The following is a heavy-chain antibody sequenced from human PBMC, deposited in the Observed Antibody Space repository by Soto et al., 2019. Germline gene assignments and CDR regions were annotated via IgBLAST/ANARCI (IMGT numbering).Heavy chain of an antibody. Sequence: EVQLVESGGGLVQPGGSLRLSCAASGFTFSSYSMNWVRQAPGKGLEWVSYISSSSTIYYADSVKGRFTISRDNAKNSLYLQMNSLRDEDTAVYYCARAIRTVTTSNNAFDIWGQGTMVTVSS. J-gene: IGHJ3*02. V-gene: IGHV3-48*02. CDR2: ISSSSTI. D-gene: IGHD4-17*01. CDR1: GFTFSSYS. CDR3: ARAIRTVTTSNNAFDI.